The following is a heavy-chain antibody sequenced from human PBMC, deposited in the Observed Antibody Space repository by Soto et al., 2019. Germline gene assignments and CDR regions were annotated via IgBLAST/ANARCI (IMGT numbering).Heavy chain of an antibody. J-gene: IGHJ6*02. Sequence: VYPVTSFQGSGCLFSGSWLGLVREVRGKGLGWMGRIDPIDSYTNYSPSFQGHVTISADKSISTAYLQWSSLKASDTAMYYCARRYCSSASCPSNYYGMDVWGQGTAVTVSS. CDR2: IDPIDSYT. D-gene: IGHD2-2*01. CDR1: GCLFSGSW. V-gene: IGHV5-10-1*01. CDR3: ARRYCSSASCPSNYYGMDV.